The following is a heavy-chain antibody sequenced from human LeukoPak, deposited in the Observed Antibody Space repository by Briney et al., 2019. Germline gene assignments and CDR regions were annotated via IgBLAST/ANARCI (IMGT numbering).Heavy chain of an antibody. D-gene: IGHD3-10*01. CDR2: IYHSGST. Sequence: NPSETLSLTCAVSGGSISSGGYSWSWIRQPPGKGLEWIGYIYHSGSTYYNPSLKSRVTMSVDTSKNQFSLKLSSVTAVDTAVYYCARKENVYYYFDYWGQGTLVTVSS. CDR3: ARKENVYYYFDY. V-gene: IGHV4-30-2*01. CDR1: GGSISSGGYS. J-gene: IGHJ4*02.